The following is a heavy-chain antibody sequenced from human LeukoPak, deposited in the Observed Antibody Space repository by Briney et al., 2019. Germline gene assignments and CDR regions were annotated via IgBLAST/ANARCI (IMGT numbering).Heavy chain of an antibody. Sequence: AASVTVSCKASGYTFSDVYIHWVRQAPGQSLEYVAWITPKSGDTYSPQRFQGRVTMTRDVSISTAYMELSSLRSDDTAVYFCARVRLADERAWAYWGQGTLVTVSS. J-gene: IGHJ4*02. D-gene: IGHD3-3*02. V-gene: IGHV1-2*02. CDR1: GYTFSDVY. CDR2: ITPKSGDT. CDR3: ARVRLADERAWAY.